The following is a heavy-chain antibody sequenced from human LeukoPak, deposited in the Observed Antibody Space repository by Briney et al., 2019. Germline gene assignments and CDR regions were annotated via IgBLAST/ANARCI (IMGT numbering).Heavy chain of an antibody. V-gene: IGHV3-48*03. D-gene: IGHD3-10*01. J-gene: IGHJ6*02. CDR3: ARAAHTTYVLGRYYYYAMDV. Sequence: GGSLRLSCAASGFSFSSYVMNWVRQAPGKGLEWVSYVSASGTTIYYADSVKGRFTISRDNGETSLYLQMDSLRAEDTAVYYCARAAHTTYVLGRYYYYAMDVWGQGTTVTVSS. CDR2: VSASGTTI. CDR1: GFSFSSYV.